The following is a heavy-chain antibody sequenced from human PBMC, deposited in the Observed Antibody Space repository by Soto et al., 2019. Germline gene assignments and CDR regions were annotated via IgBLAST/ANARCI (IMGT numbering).Heavy chain of an antibody. D-gene: IGHD6-19*01. CDR2: INAGNGNT. CDR3: ARGALKQWPNV. Sequence: VSVKVSCKAAGYAFSSYAMHWVRQAPGQRLEWMGWINAGNGNTKYSQKFQGRVTITRDTSASTAYMELSSLRSEDTAVYYCARGALKQWPNVWGQGTLVTVSS. CDR1: GYAFSSYA. V-gene: IGHV1-3*01. J-gene: IGHJ4*02.